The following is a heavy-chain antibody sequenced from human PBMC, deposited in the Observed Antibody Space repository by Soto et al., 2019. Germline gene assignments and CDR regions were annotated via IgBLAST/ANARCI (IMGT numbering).Heavy chain of an antibody. J-gene: IGHJ3*02. CDR1: GFTFDHYA. D-gene: IGHD2-15*01. CDR2: ISWNSGSI. CDR3: AKADIVVVVPATLIGAFDI. V-gene: IGHV3-9*01. Sequence: GGSLRLSCAASGFTFDHYAMHWVRQAPGKGLEWVSGISWNSGSIGYADSVKGRFTISRDNAKNSLYLQMNSLRAEDTALYYCAKADIVVVVPATLIGAFDIWGQGTMVTVSS.